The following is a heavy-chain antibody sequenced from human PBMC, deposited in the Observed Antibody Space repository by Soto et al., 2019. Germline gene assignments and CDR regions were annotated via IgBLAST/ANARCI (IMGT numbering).Heavy chain of an antibody. V-gene: IGHV4-34*01. J-gene: IGHJ5*02. CDR2: INHSGST. Sequence: SETLSLTCAVYGGSFSGYYWSWIRQPPGKGLEWIGEINHSGSTNYNPSLKSRVTISVDTSKNQFSLKLSSVTAADTAVYYCARGSQDIVVVVAAVRWFDPWGQEPWSPSP. CDR1: GGSFSGYY. CDR3: ARGSQDIVVVVAAVRWFDP. D-gene: IGHD2-15*01.